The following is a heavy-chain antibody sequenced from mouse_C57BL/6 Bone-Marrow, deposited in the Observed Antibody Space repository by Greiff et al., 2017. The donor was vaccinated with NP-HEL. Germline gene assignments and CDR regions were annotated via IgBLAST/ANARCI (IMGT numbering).Heavy chain of an antibody. CDR2: IDPSDSYT. V-gene: IGHV1-69*01. D-gene: IGHD1-1*01. CDR1: GYTFTSYW. J-gene: IGHJ4*01. CDR3: ARFHYYGSHYYAMDY. Sequence: VQLQQPGAELVMPGASVKLSCKASGYTFTSYWMHWVKQRPGQGLEWIGEIDPSDSYTNYNQKFKGKSTLTVDKSSSTAYMQLSSLTSEDSAVYYCARFHYYGSHYYAMDYWGQGTSVTVSS.